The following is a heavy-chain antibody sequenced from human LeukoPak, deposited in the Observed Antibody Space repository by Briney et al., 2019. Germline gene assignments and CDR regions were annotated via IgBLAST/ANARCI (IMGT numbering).Heavy chain of an antibody. D-gene: IGHD1-26*01. CDR2: ISYDGGNK. CDR1: GFTFSSYA. Sequence: GGSLRLFCAASGFTFSSYAMHWVRQAPGKGLEWVAVISYDGGNKYYADSVKGRFTISRDNSKNTLYLQMNSLRAEDTAVYYCARDRVGATDYFDYWGQGTLVTVSS. CDR3: ARDRVGATDYFDY. V-gene: IGHV3-30-3*01. J-gene: IGHJ4*02.